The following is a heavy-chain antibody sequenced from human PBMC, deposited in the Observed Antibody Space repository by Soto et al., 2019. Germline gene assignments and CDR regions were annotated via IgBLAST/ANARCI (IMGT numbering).Heavy chain of an antibody. Sequence: LILSCAASGFTFSNYSVSWVRQAPGEGPEWISSISGSGSTIYYADSVKGRFTISRDNSKNTLYLQMSSLRAEDTAVYYCAKVFYYSDSSGYYHFDYSGQGTLVPVSS. CDR1: GFTFSNYS. CDR3: AKVFYYSDSSGYYHFDY. J-gene: IGHJ4*02. CDR2: ISGSGSTI. D-gene: IGHD3-22*01. V-gene: IGHV3-23*01.